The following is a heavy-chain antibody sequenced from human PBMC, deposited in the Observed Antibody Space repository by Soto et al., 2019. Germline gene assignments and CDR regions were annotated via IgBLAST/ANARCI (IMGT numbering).Heavy chain of an antibody. J-gene: IGHJ3*02. CDR1: GYTFTGYY. CDR3: ARGDDFWSGNDASDI. V-gene: IGHV1-2*04. Sequence: ASLKVSCKASGYTFTGYYMHWVRQAPGQGLEWMGWINPNSGGTNYAQKFQGWVTMTRDTSISTAYMELSRLRSDDTAVYYCARGDDFWSGNDASDIWGQGTMVTVSS. D-gene: IGHD3-3*01. CDR2: INPNSGGT.